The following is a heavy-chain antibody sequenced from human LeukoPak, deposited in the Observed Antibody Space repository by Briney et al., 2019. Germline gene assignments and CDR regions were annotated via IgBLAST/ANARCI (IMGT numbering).Heavy chain of an antibody. CDR3: AVDGSYWRYFQH. Sequence: GGSLRLSCAASGFTFSSYAMSWVRQAPGKGLEWVSAISGSGGSTYYADSVKGRFTISRDNAKNSLYLQMNSLRAEDTAVYYCAVDGSYWRYFQHWGQGTLVTVSS. CDR1: GFTFSSYA. D-gene: IGHD1-26*01. CDR2: ISGSGGST. V-gene: IGHV3-23*01. J-gene: IGHJ1*01.